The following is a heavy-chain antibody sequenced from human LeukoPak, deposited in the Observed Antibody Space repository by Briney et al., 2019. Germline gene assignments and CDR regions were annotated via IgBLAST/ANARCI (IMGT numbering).Heavy chain of an antibody. D-gene: IGHD6-13*01. Sequence: ASVKVSCTASGYTFTGYYMHWVRQAPGQGLEWMGWINPNSGGTNYAQKFQGWVTMTRDTSISTAYMELSRLRSDDTAVYYCARDLGYSSSLAYWGQGTLVTVSS. CDR2: INPNSGGT. V-gene: IGHV1-2*04. J-gene: IGHJ4*02. CDR1: GYTFTGYY. CDR3: ARDLGYSSSLAY.